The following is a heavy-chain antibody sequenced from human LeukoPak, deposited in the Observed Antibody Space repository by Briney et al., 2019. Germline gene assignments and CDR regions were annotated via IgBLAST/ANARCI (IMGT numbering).Heavy chain of an antibody. Sequence: GGSLRLSCAASGFTFSSYGMHWVRQAPGKGLEWVAVILFDGSNKYCGDSVKGRFTISRDNSKNTLYLQMNSLRAEDTAVYYCAKDKGGITYVFDYWGQGTLVTVSS. J-gene: IGHJ4*02. D-gene: IGHD1-1*01. V-gene: IGHV3-33*06. CDR1: GFTFSSYG. CDR2: ILFDGSNK. CDR3: AKDKGGITYVFDY.